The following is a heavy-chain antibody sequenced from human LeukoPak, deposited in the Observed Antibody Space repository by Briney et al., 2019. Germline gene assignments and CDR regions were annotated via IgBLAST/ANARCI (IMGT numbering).Heavy chain of an antibody. CDR1: GVIFSNYG. V-gene: IGHV3-30*02. D-gene: IGHD6-19*01. CDR2: IRDDGSNK. CDR3: AKDIARKQWLVSEYYYMDV. J-gene: IGHJ6*03. Sequence: GGSLRLSCAASGVIFSNYGMQGVRQASAKGLEWVALIRDDGSNKHYVDSVKGRFTIYRDNSKNTLSLQMYSLRDDHTDVYYCAKDIARKQWLVSEYYYMDVWGKGTTVIVSS.